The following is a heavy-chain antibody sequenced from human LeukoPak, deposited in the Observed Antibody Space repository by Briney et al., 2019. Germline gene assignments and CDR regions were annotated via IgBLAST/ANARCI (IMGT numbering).Heavy chain of an antibody. Sequence: GGSLRLPCTASGFTFSSLAMTWVRQAPGKGLEWVSTIRSNGDTTYNADSVKGRFTISRDNSKNTLYLELNSLRVEDTATFYCAKGQELDDGVFDSWGQGTMVTVSS. D-gene: IGHD1-1*01. CDR2: IRSNGDTT. J-gene: IGHJ4*02. V-gene: IGHV3-23*01. CDR3: AKGQELDDGVFDS. CDR1: GFTFSSLA.